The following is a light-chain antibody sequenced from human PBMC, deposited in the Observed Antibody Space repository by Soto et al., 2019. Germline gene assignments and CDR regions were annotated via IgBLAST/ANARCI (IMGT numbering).Light chain of an antibody. CDR2: VAS. V-gene: IGKV3-15*01. CDR1: ESVRTN. CDR3: QQYNSWPPSIT. J-gene: IGKJ5*01. Sequence: ERVMTQSPATLSVSPGERATLSCRASESVRTNLAWYQQRPGQSPRLLIYVASTRASGVPARFSGSGSGTEFTLTISSLQSEDFAVYYCQQYNSWPPSITFGQGTRLEIK.